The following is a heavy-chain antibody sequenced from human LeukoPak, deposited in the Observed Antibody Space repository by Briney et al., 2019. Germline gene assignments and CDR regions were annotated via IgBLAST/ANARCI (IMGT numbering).Heavy chain of an antibody. CDR3: AEGYTVRDAFDI. D-gene: IGHD1-1*01. V-gene: IGHV3-23*01. Sequence: GGSLRLSCAASGFTFSSYAMSWVRQAPGKGLEWVSAISGSGGSTYYADSVKGRFTISRDNSKNTLYLQMNSLRAEDTAVYYCAEGYTVRDAFDIWGQGTMVTVSS. CDR1: GFTFSSYA. CDR2: ISGSGGST. J-gene: IGHJ3*02.